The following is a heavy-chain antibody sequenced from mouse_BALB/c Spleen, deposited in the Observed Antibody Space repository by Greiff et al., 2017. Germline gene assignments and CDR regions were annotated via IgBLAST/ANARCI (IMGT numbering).Heavy chain of an antibody. CDR2: IWAGGST. D-gene: IGHD1-2*01. J-gene: IGHJ3*01. Sequence: QVQLQESGAGLVAPSQSLSITCTVSGFSLTSYGVHWVRQPPGKGLEWLELIWAGGSTNYNSAPMSRLSISKNNTKNQVFFNMNRLQTDDTAMYYCTGGGSTAQFVYWGKGTLVTVSA. V-gene: IGHV2-9*02. CDR1: GFSLTSYG. CDR3: TGGGSTAQFVY.